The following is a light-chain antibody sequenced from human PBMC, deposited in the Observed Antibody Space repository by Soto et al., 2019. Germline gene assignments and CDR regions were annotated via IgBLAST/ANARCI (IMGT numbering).Light chain of an antibody. V-gene: IGKV1-5*01. CDR1: QSIQTW. CDR3: QQYESYPYT. CDR2: DAS. Sequence: DIQMTQSPSTLSASVGDRVTISCRARQSIQTWLAWYQQRPGKAPNLLIFDASDLASGVSSRFSGSGSGAEFTLTISSLQADDFATYYCQQYESYPYTFGRGTRLEIK. J-gene: IGKJ2*01.